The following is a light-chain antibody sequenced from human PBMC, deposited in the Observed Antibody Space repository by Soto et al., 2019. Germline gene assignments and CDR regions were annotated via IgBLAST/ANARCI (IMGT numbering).Light chain of an antibody. CDR1: QSVTNNY. Sequence: EVVLTQSPGTVSLSPGERATLSCRASQSVTNNYLAWYQQKAGQAPRLLIYAASSRATGIPDRFSGSGSGTDFTLSISRLEPEDFAVYYCQKYGNSIPWTFGQGTKVEIK. J-gene: IGKJ1*01. CDR2: AAS. CDR3: QKYGNSIPWT. V-gene: IGKV3-20*01.